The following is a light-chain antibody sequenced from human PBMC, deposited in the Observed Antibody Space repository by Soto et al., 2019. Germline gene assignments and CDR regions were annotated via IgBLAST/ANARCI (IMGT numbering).Light chain of an antibody. CDR1: QSVSSSY. CDR3: QQRHMWPIT. CDR2: GAF. V-gene: IGKV3D-20*02. J-gene: IGKJ5*01. Sequence: IVLTQSPGTLSLSPGGRATLSCRASQSVSSSYLAWYQQRPGQAPRLLIYGAFTRATGIPTRFSGSGSETEFTLTISSLQSEDFAVYYCQQRHMWPITFGQGTRLEIK.